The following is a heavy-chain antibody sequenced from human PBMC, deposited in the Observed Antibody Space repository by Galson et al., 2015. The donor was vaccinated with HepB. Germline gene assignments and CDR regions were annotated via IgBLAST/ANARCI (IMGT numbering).Heavy chain of an antibody. CDR3: ARDGSSSWPDWYFDL. Sequence: SVKVSCKASGYTFTSYAMNWVRQAPGQGLEWMGWINPNSGGTKYVQKFQGRVTMTRDTSISTAYMELSRLRYDDTAVYYCARDGSSSWPDWYFDLWGRGTLVTVSS. D-gene: IGHD6-13*01. V-gene: IGHV1-2*02. CDR2: INPNSGGT. CDR1: GYTFTSYA. J-gene: IGHJ2*01.